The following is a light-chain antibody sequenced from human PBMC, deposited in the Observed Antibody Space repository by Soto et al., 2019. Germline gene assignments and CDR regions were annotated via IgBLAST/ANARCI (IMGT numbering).Light chain of an antibody. CDR2: DAS. Sequence: EIVLAQSPATLSLSPGERATLYCRASQSISNYLAWYQKKPGQAPRLLIYDASNRATGIPARFSGSGSGTDFALTIGSLEPEDFAIYYCQQRDNWPLTFGGGTKVDIK. CDR3: QQRDNWPLT. CDR1: QSISNY. J-gene: IGKJ4*01. V-gene: IGKV3-11*01.